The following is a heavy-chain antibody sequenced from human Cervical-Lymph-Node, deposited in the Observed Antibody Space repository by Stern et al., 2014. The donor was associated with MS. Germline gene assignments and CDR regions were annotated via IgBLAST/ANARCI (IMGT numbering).Heavy chain of an antibody. V-gene: IGHV1-69*01. D-gene: IGHD5-24*01. J-gene: IGHJ4*02. CDR1: GGTLSSNT. CDR3: ARVIGDGYDSLDD. CDR2: IIAISGRT. Sequence: QVQLVQSWAAVRKPGSSVKVSCKVSGGTLSSNTIVWVRQAPGQGFQWMGGIIAISGRTVYTQKFHDRVTSTADESTNTGYMEVTILTSEDTAVYYCARVIGDGYDSLDDWGQGTLVTVSS.